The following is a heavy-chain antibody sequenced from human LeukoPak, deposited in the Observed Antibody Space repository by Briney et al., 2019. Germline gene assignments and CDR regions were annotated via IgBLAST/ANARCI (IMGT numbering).Heavy chain of an antibody. V-gene: IGHV4-38-2*02. D-gene: IGHD5-18*01. CDR2: IYHSGST. Sequence: PSETLSLTCTVSGGSISSYYWGWIRQPPGKGLEWIGSIYHSGSTYYNPSLKSRVTISVDTSKNQFSLKLSSVTAADTAVYYCARRITAMVSYDYWRQGTLVTVSS. CDR1: GGSISSYY. J-gene: IGHJ4*02. CDR3: ARRITAMVSYDY.